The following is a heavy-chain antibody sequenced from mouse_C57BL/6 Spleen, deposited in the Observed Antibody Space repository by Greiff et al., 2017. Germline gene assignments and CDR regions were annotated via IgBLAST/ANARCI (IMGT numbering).Heavy chain of an antibody. CDR1: GYAFSSSW. V-gene: IGHV1-82*01. CDR2: IYPGDGDT. D-gene: IGHD1-1*01. J-gene: IGHJ4*01. Sequence: QVQLQQSGPELVKPGASVKISCKASGYAFSSSWMNWVKQRPGKGLEWIGRIYPGDGDTNYNGKFKGKATLTADKSSSTAYMQLSSLTSEDSAVYCCARSAGSSPYYYAMDYGGQGTSVTVSS. CDR3: ARSAGSSPYYYAMDY.